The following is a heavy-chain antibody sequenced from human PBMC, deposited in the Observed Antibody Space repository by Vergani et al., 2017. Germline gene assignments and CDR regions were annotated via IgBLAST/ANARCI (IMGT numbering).Heavy chain of an antibody. CDR3: ASAVTTSNFFYYYGMDV. V-gene: IGHV3-30*03. J-gene: IGHJ6*02. CDR1: GFTFSSYG. Sequence: QVQLVESGGGVVQPGRSLRLSCAASGFTFSSYGMHWVRQAPGKGLEWVALISYDGSNKYYADSVKGRFTISRDNSKNTLYLQMNSLRAEDTAVYFCASAVTTSNFFYYYGMDVWGQGTTVTVS. D-gene: IGHD4-17*01. CDR2: ISYDGSNK.